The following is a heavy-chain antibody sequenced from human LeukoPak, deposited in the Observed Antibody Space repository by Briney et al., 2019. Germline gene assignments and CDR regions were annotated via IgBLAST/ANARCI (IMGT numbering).Heavy chain of an antibody. CDR2: IRNGGST. CDR3: AREILEPGKTHEY. D-gene: IGHD1-1*01. Sequence: GGSLRLSCAASGFTFDDYGLSWVRQAPGKGLEWVSGIRNGGSTGYADSVKGRFTISRDNAKNTLYLQMDILRAEDTAMYYCAREILEPGKTHEYWGQGTLVTVSS. CDR1: GFTFDDYG. J-gene: IGHJ4*02. V-gene: IGHV3-20*04.